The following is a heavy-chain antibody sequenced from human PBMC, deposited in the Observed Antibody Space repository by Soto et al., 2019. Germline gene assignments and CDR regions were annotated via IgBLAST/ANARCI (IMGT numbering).Heavy chain of an antibody. J-gene: IGHJ2*01. CDR3: SRPTGLVLRAIDL. CDR1: GYSVSISNW. D-gene: IGHD2-8*02. V-gene: IGHV4-28*01. CDR2: TYSGGSA. Sequence: QVQLQDSGPGLVKPSDTLSLTCACSGYSVSISNWWVWIRQPPGKGLEWIGYTYSGGSAYYNPSLKSRVTMSLDTSKNHLSLRLSSVTVVDTAVYYCSRPTGLVLRAIDLWGRGTLVTVSS.